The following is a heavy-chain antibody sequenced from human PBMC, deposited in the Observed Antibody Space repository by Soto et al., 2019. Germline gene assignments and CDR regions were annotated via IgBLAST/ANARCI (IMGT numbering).Heavy chain of an antibody. CDR1: AYTFTSYS. CDR3: ERGIDRDWFDP. J-gene: IGHJ5*02. V-gene: IGHV1-18*04. CDR2: ISAYNGNT. D-gene: IGHD1-26*01. Sequence: AAVKVSCTTAAYTFTSYSISLVRQAPGQGLEWMGWISAYNGNTNYAQKLQGRVTMTTDTSTSTAYMELRSLRSDDTDVYYCERGIDRDWFDPWGQGTLVPVSS.